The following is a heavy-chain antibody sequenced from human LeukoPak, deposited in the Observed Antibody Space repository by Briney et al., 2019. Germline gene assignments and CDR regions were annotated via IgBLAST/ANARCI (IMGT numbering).Heavy chain of an antibody. CDR1: GFTFSSYS. V-gene: IGHV3-48*01. CDR2: IRSASTTI. CDR3: ASSIAVAGFDY. D-gene: IGHD6-19*01. Sequence: GGSLRLSCAASGFTFSSYSMNWVRQAPGKGLEWISYIRSASTTIYYADSVKGRFTISRDNSKNTLYLQMNSLRAEDTAVYYCASSIAVAGFDYWGQGTLVTVSS. J-gene: IGHJ4*02.